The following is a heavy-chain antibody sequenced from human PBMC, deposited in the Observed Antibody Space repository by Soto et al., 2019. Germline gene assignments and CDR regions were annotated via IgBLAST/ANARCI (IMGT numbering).Heavy chain of an antibody. V-gene: IGHV3-30*18. CDR3: AKRGLNGMDV. CDR2: ISYDGSNK. Sequence: QVQLVKSGGGVVQPGRSLRLSCAASGFTFSSYGMQWVRQAPGKGLEWVAVISYDGSNKYYADSVKGRFTISRDNSKNTLYLQMNSLRAEDTAVYYCAKRGLNGMDVWGQGTTVTVSS. CDR1: GFTFSSYG. J-gene: IGHJ6*02.